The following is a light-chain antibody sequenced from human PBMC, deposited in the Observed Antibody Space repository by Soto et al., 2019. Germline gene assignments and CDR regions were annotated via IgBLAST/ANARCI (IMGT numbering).Light chain of an antibody. Sequence: EILLTQSPGSLSLSPGDRATLSCRASQSFSSTFFAWYQQQPGQAPRLLIYGASSSATGIPDRFSGSGSGTDFTLTISRLEPEDVALYYWQKYASSVTFGQGTKVEIK. CDR2: GAS. V-gene: IGKV3-20*01. CDR3: QKYASSVT. CDR1: QSFSSTF. J-gene: IGKJ1*01.